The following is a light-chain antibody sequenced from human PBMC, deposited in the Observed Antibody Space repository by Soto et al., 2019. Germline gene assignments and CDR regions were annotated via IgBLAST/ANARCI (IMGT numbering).Light chain of an antibody. V-gene: IGKV3-20*01. CDR3: QQYSTAPFT. J-gene: IGKJ2*01. Sequence: DIVLTQSPGTLSLSAGEGATLSCRASQTVISGYLAWYQQKPGQAPRLLMYGVSSRPTGISDRFSGSGSGTDFTLTITRLEPEDFAWYYCQQYSTAPFTFGQGTKLQIK. CDR2: GVS. CDR1: QTVISGY.